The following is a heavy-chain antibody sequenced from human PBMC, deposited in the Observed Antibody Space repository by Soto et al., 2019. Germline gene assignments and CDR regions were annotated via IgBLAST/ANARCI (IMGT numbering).Heavy chain of an antibody. Sequence: QVQLVQSGGEVKQPGASEKVSCKTSGYTFSNYGISWVRQAPGQGLEWVGWISGYNGNTKHAQNVQGRVTLTTDTSTSTAYMELRSLTSDDTAVYYCARDRDTSGWYRSNYWGQGTLVSVSS. D-gene: IGHD6-19*01. V-gene: IGHV1-18*01. CDR2: ISGYNGNT. CDR3: ARDRDTSGWYRSNY. J-gene: IGHJ4*02. CDR1: GYTFSNYG.